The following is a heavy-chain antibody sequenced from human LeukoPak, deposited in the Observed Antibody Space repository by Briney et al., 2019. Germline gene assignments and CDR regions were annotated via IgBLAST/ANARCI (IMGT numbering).Heavy chain of an antibody. CDR3: ARVRGNNYGCLDY. J-gene: IGHJ4*02. D-gene: IGHD5-18*01. CDR2: VWYDGGSK. Sequence: GGSLRLSCSASGFTFSSYAMHWVRQAPGKGLEWVAVVWYDGGSKYDADSVEGRFTISRDNSKNTLYLQMNSLRAEDTAVYYCARVRGNNYGCLDYWGQGTLVAVSS. CDR1: GFTFSSYA. V-gene: IGHV3-33*08.